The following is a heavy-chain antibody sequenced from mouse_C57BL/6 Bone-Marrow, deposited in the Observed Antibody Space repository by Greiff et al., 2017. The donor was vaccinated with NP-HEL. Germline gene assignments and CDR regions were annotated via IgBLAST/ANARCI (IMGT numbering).Heavy chain of an antibody. CDR3: ARGSTSYAMDY. CDR1: GFTFSDYG. Sequence: EVQLVESGGGLVKPGGSLKLSCAASGFTFSDYGMHWVRQAPEKGLEWVAYISSGSSTIYYADTVKGRFTISRDNAKNTLFLQMTSLRSEDTAMYYCARGSTSYAMDYWGQGTSVTVSS. J-gene: IGHJ4*01. V-gene: IGHV5-17*01. D-gene: IGHD5-1*01. CDR2: ISSGSSTI.